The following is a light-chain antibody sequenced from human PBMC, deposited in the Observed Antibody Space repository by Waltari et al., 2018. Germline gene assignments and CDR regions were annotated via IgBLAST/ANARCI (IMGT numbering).Light chain of an antibody. CDR2: LRS. V-gene: IGKV2-28*01. Sequence: DIVLTQSPLTLAVTPGEPASISCRSSHSLLQSNEYNYLDWYLQKTGQSPRLLIYLRSNRAAGVPDRFSGSGSGTDFTLKISRVEAEDVGVYYCMQALQTPLTFGGGTKVEIK. J-gene: IGKJ4*01. CDR3: MQALQTPLT. CDR1: HSLLQSNEYNY.